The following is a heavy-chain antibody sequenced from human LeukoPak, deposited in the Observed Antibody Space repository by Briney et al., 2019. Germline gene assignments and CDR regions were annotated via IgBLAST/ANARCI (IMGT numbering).Heavy chain of an antibody. D-gene: IGHD6-13*01. CDR2: IYHSGST. Sequence: SETLSLTCTVSGGSISSGGYYWSWIRQPPGKGLEWIGYIYHSGSTYYNPSLKSRVTISVDRSKNQFSLKLSSVTAADTAVYYCARFGGIAAPLDYWGQGTLVTVSS. CDR3: ARFGGIAAPLDY. CDR1: GGSISSGGYY. V-gene: IGHV4-30-2*01. J-gene: IGHJ4*02.